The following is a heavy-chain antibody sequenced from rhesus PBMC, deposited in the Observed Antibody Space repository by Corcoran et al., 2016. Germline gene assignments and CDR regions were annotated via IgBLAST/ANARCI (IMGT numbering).Heavy chain of an antibody. Sequence: QVQLQESGPGLGKPSETLSLTCAVSGGSISSNYWLWICQPPGKGLEWIGCIYGSSGSTSYNPSLTSRVTISTDTSKNQFSLKLSSVTAADTAVYFCARFSTVVGTFDYWGQGVLVTVSS. D-gene: IGHD4-29*01. CDR2: IYGSSGST. J-gene: IGHJ4*01. V-gene: IGHV4-147*01. CDR1: GGSISSNY. CDR3: ARFSTVVGTFDY.